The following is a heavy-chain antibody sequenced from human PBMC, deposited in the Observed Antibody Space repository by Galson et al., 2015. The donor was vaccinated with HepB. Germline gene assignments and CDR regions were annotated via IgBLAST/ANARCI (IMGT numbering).Heavy chain of an antibody. J-gene: IGHJ4*02. CDR2: IYWADDK. V-gene: IGHV2-5*02. CDR1: GFSLSTSGVG. Sequence: PALVKPTQTLTLTCTFSGFSLSTSGVGVGWIRQPPGKALEWLALIYWADDKRYSPSLKNRLTITKDSSKNQVVLTVTNMDPVDTATYYCAHRRLASFGVAYFDYWGQGLLVTVSS. D-gene: IGHD3-3*01. CDR3: AHRRLASFGVAYFDY.